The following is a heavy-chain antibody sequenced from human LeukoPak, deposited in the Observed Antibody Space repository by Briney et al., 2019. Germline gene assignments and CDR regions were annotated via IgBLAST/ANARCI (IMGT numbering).Heavy chain of an antibody. CDR2: MNPNSGNT. CDR1: GYTFTSYD. CDR3: ARRGYCSGGSCHSHSFDI. V-gene: IGHV1-8*01. Sequence: ASVKVSCKASGYTFTSYDINWVRQATGQGLEWMGWMNPNSGNTGYAQKFQGRVTMTRNTSISTAYMELSSLRSEDTAVYYCARRGYCSGGSCHSHSFDIWGQGTMVTVSS. D-gene: IGHD2-15*01. J-gene: IGHJ3*02.